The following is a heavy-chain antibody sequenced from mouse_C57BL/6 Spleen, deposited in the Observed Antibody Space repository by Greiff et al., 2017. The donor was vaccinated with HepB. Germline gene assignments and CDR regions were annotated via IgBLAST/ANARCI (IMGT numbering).Heavy chain of an antibody. V-gene: IGHV5-17*01. Sequence: EVQLQQSGGGLVKPGGSLKLSCAASGFTFSDYGMHWVRQAPEKGLEWVAYISSGSSTIYYADTVKGRFTISRDNAKNTLFLQMTSLRSEDTAVYYCARGDYDGYYVGYWGQGTTLTVSS. D-gene: IGHD2-3*01. CDR3: ARGDYDGYYVGY. CDR2: ISSGSSTI. J-gene: IGHJ2*01. CDR1: GFTFSDYG.